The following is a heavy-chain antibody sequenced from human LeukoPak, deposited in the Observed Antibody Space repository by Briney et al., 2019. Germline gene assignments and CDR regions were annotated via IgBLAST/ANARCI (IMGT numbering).Heavy chain of an antibody. V-gene: IGHV4-34*01. CDR2: ISHSGST. J-gene: IGHJ4*02. Sequence: KPWETLSLTCTVSGDSINTYSWHWIRQPPGKGLEWIGEISHSGSTNYNPSLKSRVTISLDTSMKKFSLKLNSVTAADTAVYYCASTERCSTTCPLDYWGQGTLVTVSS. CDR3: ASTERCSTTCPLDY. D-gene: IGHD2-2*01. CDR1: GDSINTYS.